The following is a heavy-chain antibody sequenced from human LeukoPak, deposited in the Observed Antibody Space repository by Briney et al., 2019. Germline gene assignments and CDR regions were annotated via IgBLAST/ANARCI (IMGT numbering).Heavy chain of an antibody. CDR1: GFTFNNFA. D-gene: IGHD3-10*01. V-gene: IGHV3-30*04. Sequence: GRSLRLSCAASGFTFNNFAMHWVRQAPGKGLEWVAIISHDGSKKDCADSVKGRFTLSRDNSQNTLYVQMNSLGVEDTAVYYCARDNIAYGSGSYLGYWGQGTLVIVSS. J-gene: IGHJ4*02. CDR3: ARDNIAYGSGSYLGY. CDR2: ISHDGSKK.